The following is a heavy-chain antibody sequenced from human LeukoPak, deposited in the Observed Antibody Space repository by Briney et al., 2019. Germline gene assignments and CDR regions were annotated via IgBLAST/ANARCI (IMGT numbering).Heavy chain of an antibody. CDR3: ATGGCTSCLYYFDS. Sequence: AGGSLRLSCAASGFTFSSSRMNWVRQAPGKGLEWVSSISGSSSYIYYAESVKGRFTISRDNAKNSLYLQMNSLRAEDTAVYYCATGGCTSCLYYFDSWGQGTLVTVSS. J-gene: IGHJ4*02. V-gene: IGHV3-21*01. D-gene: IGHD2-2*01. CDR1: GFTFSSSR. CDR2: ISGSSSYI.